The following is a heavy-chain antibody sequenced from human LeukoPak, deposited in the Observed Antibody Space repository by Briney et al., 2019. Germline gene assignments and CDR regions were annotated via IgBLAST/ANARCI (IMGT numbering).Heavy chain of an antibody. J-gene: IGHJ4*02. CDR2: INDSGGGT. Sequence: GGSLRLSCAASGFTFSTYAMSWVRQAPGKGLEWVSGINDSGGGTYYADSVRGRFTISRDNSKNTLYLQMNSLRAEDTAVYYCSKAPYYVLPCFDSWGQGTLFTVSS. CDR3: SKAPYYVLPCFDS. V-gene: IGHV3-23*01. D-gene: IGHD3-10*02. CDR1: GFTFSTYA.